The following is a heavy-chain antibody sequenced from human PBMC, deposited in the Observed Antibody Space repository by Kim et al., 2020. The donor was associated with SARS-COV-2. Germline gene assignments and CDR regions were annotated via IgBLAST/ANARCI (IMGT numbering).Heavy chain of an antibody. J-gene: IGHJ4*02. Sequence: GGSLRLSCAASGFVFTNYWMHWVRQTPGKGLEWLLRVNNDMTEMSYAGFVKGRFTVSRDNAKDTLYLQMDSLTVEDTAMYYCARAAITGASFFANCGQG. CDR2: VNNDMTEM. CDR3: ARAAITGASFFAN. CDR1: GFVFTNYW. D-gene: IGHD1-26*01. V-gene: IGHV3-74*01.